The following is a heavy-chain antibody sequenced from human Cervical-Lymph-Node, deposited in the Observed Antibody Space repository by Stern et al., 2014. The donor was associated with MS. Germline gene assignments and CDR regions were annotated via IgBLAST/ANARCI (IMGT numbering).Heavy chain of an antibody. Sequence: VQLLESGAEVKKPGASVKVSCKPSGYTFTSYYIHWVRQAPGQGLEWMGIINPSGGSTSYAQKFQDRVTMTRDTSTSTVYMELSSLRSDDTALYYCARVAVAGTAYYYYGMDVWGQGTTVTVSS. CDR1: GYTFTSYY. CDR2: INPSGGST. CDR3: ARVAVAGTAYYYYGMDV. D-gene: IGHD6-19*01. J-gene: IGHJ6*02. V-gene: IGHV1-46*01.